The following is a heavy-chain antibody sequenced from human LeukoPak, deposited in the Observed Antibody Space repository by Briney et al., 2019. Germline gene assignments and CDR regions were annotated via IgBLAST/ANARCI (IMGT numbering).Heavy chain of an antibody. CDR1: GYTFITYG. CDR2: ISAYNGNT. CDR3: ARVLRFLEWSNYGMDV. D-gene: IGHD3-3*01. Sequence: GASVKVSCKASGYTFITYGISWVRQAPGQGLEWMGWISAYNGNTNYARKLQGRVTMTTDTSTSTAYMELRSLRSDDTAVYYCARVLRFLEWSNYGMDVWGQGTTVTVSS. J-gene: IGHJ6*02. V-gene: IGHV1-18*01.